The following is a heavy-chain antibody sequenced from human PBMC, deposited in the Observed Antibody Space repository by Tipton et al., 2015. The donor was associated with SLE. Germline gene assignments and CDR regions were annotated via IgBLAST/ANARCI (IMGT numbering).Heavy chain of an antibody. V-gene: IGHV4-39*07. J-gene: IGHJ4*02. Sequence: GLVKPSETLSLTCTVSGGPISSSSYYWGWIRQPPGKGLEWIGSIYYSGSTYYNPSLKSRVTISVDTSKNQFSLKLSSVTAADTAVYYCARVVDIVVVVAGTDYFDYWGQGTLVTVSS. CDR2: IYYSGST. D-gene: IGHD2-15*01. CDR1: GGPISSSSYY. CDR3: ARVVDIVVVVAGTDYFDY.